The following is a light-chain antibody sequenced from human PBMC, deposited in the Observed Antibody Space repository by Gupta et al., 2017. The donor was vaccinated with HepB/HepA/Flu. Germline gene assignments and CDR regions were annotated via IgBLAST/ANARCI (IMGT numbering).Light chain of an antibody. V-gene: IGLV2-8*01. Sequence: QSALTQPPSASGPPGQSVTISCTGTSSDVGGYNYVSWYQQHPGKAPILMIYEVSKRPPGAPDRFSGSKSGNTASLTVSGLQAEDETDYYCSSYAGSNNLVFGGGTKLTVL. CDR2: EVS. CDR1: SSDVGGYNY. J-gene: IGLJ2*01. CDR3: SSYAGSNNLV.